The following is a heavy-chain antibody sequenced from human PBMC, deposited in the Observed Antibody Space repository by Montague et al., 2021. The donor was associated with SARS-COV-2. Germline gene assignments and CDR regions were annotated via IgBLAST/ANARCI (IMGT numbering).Heavy chain of an antibody. CDR1: GGSFTGYS. D-gene: IGHD3-3*01. J-gene: IGHJ5*02. Sequence: SETLSLTCAVDGGSFTGYSWNWIRQPPGKGLEWIGEITHSGSTNHNPSLQSRVTISVDKSKKQVSLKLRSLTAADTAVYYCARGADYDFWSGFLRYKWFGPWGQGTPVIVSS. CDR2: ITHSGST. V-gene: IGHV4-34*01. CDR3: ARGADYDFWSGFLRYKWFGP.